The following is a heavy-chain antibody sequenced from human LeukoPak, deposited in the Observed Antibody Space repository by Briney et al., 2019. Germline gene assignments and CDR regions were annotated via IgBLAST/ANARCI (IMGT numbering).Heavy chain of an antibody. CDR1: GFTFSSYS. CDR2: ISSSSSYI. D-gene: IGHD1-26*01. CDR3: ARGRVIVGAPTVNWFDP. V-gene: IGHV3-21*01. Sequence: PGGSLRLSCAASGFTFSSYSMNWVRQAPGKGLEWFSSISSSSSYIYYADSVKGRFTISRDNAKNSLYLQMNSLRAEDTAVYYCARGRVIVGAPTVNWFDPWGQGTLVTVSS. J-gene: IGHJ5*02.